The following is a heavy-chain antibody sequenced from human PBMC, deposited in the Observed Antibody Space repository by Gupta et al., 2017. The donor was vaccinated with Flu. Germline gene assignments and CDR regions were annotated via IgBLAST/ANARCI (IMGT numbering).Heavy chain of an antibody. D-gene: IGHD2-2*01. CDR3: AKDFPLGFCLGTTCYLDYFAY. Sequence: VRQAPGKGLEWVSSISHTDDRTYYADSVKGRFTISRDDSKNTLYLQMDSLRVDDTAVYYCAKDFPLGFCLGTTCYLDYFAYWGQGALVTVSS. CDR2: ISHTDDRT. V-gene: IGHV3-23*01. J-gene: IGHJ4*02.